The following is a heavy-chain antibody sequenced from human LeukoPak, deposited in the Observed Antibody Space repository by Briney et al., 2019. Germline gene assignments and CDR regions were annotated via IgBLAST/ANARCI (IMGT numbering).Heavy chain of an antibody. D-gene: IGHD4-23*01. J-gene: IGHJ1*01. CDR1: GFTFSTYS. V-gene: IGHV3-21*01. Sequence: GGSLRLSRVASGFTFSTYSMNWVRQAPGKGLEWVSSITRDSDSLYYADSLKGRFTISRDNAKNSLHLQMSSLRAEDTAVYYCVRDTGGGDSVFWGQGTLVTVSS. CDR2: ITRDSDSL. CDR3: VRDTGGGDSVF.